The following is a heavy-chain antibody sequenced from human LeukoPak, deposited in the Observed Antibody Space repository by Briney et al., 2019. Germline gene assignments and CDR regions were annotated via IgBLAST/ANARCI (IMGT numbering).Heavy chain of an antibody. CDR2: IIPILGIA. CDR1: GGTFSSYT. D-gene: IGHD2-2*01. CDR3: ARGYCSSTSCYAYYYYYMDV. J-gene: IGHJ6*03. V-gene: IGHV1-69*02. Sequence: SVKVSCKASGGTFSSYTISWVRQAPGQGLEWMGRIIPILGIANYAQKFQGRVTITADKSTSTACMELSSLRSEDTAVYYCARGYCSSTSCYAYYYYYMDVWGKGTTVTVSS.